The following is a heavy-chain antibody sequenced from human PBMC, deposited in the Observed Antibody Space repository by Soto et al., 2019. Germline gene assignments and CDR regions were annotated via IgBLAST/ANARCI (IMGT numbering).Heavy chain of an antibody. J-gene: IGHJ2*01. Sequence: QVQLQESGPGLVKPSETLSLTCTVSGGSISNYYWSWIRQPPGKGLEWIGYIYYSGSTNYNPSLQSRVTISVDTSKNQFSLKLNSVTAADTAVYYCASQHCGGSCYPYWYFDLWGRGTLVTVSS. D-gene: IGHD2-15*01. V-gene: IGHV4-59*08. CDR3: ASQHCGGSCYPYWYFDL. CDR1: GGSISNYY. CDR2: IYYSGST.